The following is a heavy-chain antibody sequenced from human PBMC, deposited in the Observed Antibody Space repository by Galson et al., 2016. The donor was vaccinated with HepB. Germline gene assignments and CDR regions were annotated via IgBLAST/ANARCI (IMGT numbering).Heavy chain of an antibody. Sequence: SLRLSCAASGFTFSDHYIDWVRQAPGKGLEWVGRSRDKAHSYTTEYAASVKGRFAISRDESENSLYLQMNSLKTEDTAVYYCARDFYYGSCHYMDYWGRGTLVTVSS. D-gene: IGHD3/OR15-3a*01. CDR2: SRDKAHSYTT. V-gene: IGHV3-72*01. J-gene: IGHJ4*02. CDR3: ARDFYYGSCHYMDY. CDR1: GFTFSDHY.